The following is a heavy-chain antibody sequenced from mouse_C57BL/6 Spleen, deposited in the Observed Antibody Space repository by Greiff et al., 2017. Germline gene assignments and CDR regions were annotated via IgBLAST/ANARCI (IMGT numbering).Heavy chain of an antibody. V-gene: IGHV2-2*01. CDR2: IWSGGST. CDR1: GFSLTSYG. CDR3: ARNGYDYDDYWYFDV. J-gene: IGHJ1*03. Sequence: VKLVESGPGLVQPSQSLSITCTVSGFSLTSYGVHWVRQSPGKGLEWLGVIWSGGSTDYNAAFISRLSISKDNSKSQVFFKMNSLQADDTAIYYCARNGYDYDDYWYFDVWGTGTTVTVSS. D-gene: IGHD2-4*01.